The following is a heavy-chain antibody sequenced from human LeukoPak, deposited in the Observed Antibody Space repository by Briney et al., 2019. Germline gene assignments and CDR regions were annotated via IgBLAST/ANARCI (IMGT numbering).Heavy chain of an antibody. Sequence: GGSLRLSCAASGFTFSAYAMTWVRQAPGKGLEWVSAINGDATNTNYAGSVRGRFTISRDNSKDTMYPQINSLRAEDTALYYCARRGPTAAPYYFDSWGQGALVTVSS. D-gene: IGHD2-21*02. CDR2: INGDATNT. J-gene: IGHJ4*02. CDR3: ARRGPTAAPYYFDS. V-gene: IGHV3-23*01. CDR1: GFTFSAYA.